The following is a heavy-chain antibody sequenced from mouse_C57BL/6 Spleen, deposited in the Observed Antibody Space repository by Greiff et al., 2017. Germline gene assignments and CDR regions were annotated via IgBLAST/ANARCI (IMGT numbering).Heavy chain of an antibody. V-gene: IGHV3-8*01. CDR1: GYSITSDY. J-gene: IGHJ1*03. CDR2: ISYSGST. CDR3: ARSPLITTAWYFDV. D-gene: IGHD1-1*01. Sequence: EVKLMESGPGLAKPSQPLSLPCSVTGYSITSDYWNWIRKFPGNKLEYMGYISYSGSTYYTPSLKSRISITRDTSKNQYYLQLNSVTTEDTATYYCARSPLITTAWYFDVWGTGTTVTVSS.